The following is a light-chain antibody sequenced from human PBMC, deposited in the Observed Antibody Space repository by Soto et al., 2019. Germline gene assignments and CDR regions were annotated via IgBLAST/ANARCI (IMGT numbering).Light chain of an antibody. J-gene: IGKJ2*01. V-gene: IGKV3-20*01. CDR1: QSVSSSY. CDR3: QQYGIAPNT. CDR2: GAS. Sequence: EIVLTQSPGTLSLSPEERATLPCRASQSVSSSYLAWYQQKPGEAPRLLIYGASSRATGIPDRFSGSGSETDFTLTISRLEPEDCAVYFCQQYGIAPNTFGQRKQLEIK.